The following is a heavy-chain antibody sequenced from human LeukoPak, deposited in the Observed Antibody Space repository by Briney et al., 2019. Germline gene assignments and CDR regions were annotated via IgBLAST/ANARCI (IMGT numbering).Heavy chain of an antibody. Sequence: GRSLRLSCAASGFTFSSYVMSWVRQAPGKGLEWVSTIDSSGGSTDYADSVKGRFTISRDNSKNTLYLQMNSLRAEDTAVYYCARTERADYWGQGTLVTVSS. V-gene: IGHV3-23*01. J-gene: IGHJ4*02. CDR2: IDSSGGST. CDR1: GFTFSSYV. CDR3: ARTERADY.